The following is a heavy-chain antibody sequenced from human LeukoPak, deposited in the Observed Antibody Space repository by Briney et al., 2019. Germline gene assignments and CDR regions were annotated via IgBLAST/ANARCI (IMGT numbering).Heavy chain of an antibody. CDR3: ALSMVRGPFSFYYYGVDV. D-gene: IGHD3-10*01. V-gene: IGHV3-7*01. Sequence: GGSLRLSCGASGFTFSSYWMSWVRQAPGTGLEWVANINQDGNEKYSVDSVKGRFTVSRDNAKNSLYLEMNSLRADDTGVYYCALSMVRGPFSFYYYGVDVWGPGTAVTVSS. J-gene: IGHJ6*02. CDR1: GFTFSSYW. CDR2: INQDGNEK.